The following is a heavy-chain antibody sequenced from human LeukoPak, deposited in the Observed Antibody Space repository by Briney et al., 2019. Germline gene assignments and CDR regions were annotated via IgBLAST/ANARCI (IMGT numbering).Heavy chain of an antibody. CDR2: MNPNSGNT. V-gene: IGHV1-8*01. CDR3: ARRRVYSGDYVDY. CDR1: GYTFTSYD. D-gene: IGHD4-17*01. Sequence: ASVKVSCKASGYTFTSYDINWVRQATGQGLEWMGWMNPNSGNTGYAQKFQDRVIMTRNTSISTAYMELSSLRSEDTAVYYCARRRVYSGDYVDYWGQGTLVTVSS. J-gene: IGHJ4*02.